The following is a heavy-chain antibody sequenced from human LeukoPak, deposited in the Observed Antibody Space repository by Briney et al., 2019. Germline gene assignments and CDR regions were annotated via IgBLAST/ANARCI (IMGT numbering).Heavy chain of an antibody. J-gene: IGHJ4*02. Sequence: SETLPLTCAVYGGSFSGYYWSWIRQPPGKGLEWIGEINHSGSTNYNPSLKSRVTISVDTSKNQFSLKLSSVTAADTAVYYCARGKYNRGYSYGNFDYWGQGTLVTVSS. CDR1: GGSFSGYY. CDR3: ARGKYNRGYSYGNFDY. V-gene: IGHV4-34*01. CDR2: INHSGST. D-gene: IGHD5-18*01.